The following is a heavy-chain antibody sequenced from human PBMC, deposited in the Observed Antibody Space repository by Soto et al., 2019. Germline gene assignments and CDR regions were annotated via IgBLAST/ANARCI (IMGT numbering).Heavy chain of an antibody. CDR1: GYTFTSYA. CDR2: INAGNGNT. CDR3: ASDNCGGDCYSAARYGMDV. D-gene: IGHD2-21*02. Sequence: QVQLVQSGAEVKKPGASVKVSCKASGYTFTSYAMHWVRQAPGQRLEWMGRINAGNGNTKYSQKFQGRVTITSDTSARTAYMELSSLRSEDTAVYYCASDNCGGDCYSAARYGMDVWGQGTTFTVSS. J-gene: IGHJ6*02. V-gene: IGHV1-3*01.